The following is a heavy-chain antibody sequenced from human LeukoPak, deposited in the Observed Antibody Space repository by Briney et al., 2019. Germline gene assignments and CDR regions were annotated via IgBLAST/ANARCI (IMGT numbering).Heavy chain of an antibody. CDR3: ARDDPRVREVIDY. J-gene: IGHJ4*02. CDR2: ISYDGSNK. V-gene: IGHV3-30-3*01. CDR1: GFTFSSNA. D-gene: IGHD3-10*01. Sequence: GGSLRLSCAASGFTFSSNAMHWVRQAPGKGLEWVAVISYDGSNKFYADSVKGRFTISRDNSKNTVFLQLNSLRAEDTAVFYCARDDPRVREVIDYWGQGTLVTVSS.